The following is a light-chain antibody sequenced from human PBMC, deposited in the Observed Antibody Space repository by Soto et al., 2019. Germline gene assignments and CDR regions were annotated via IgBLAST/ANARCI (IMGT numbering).Light chain of an antibody. CDR1: QSVSSSY. Sequence: EIVLTQSPGTLSLSPGERATLSCRASQSVSSSYLAWYQQKPGQAPRLLIYGASSRDTGIPDRFSGSGSGTDFTLTISRLEPEDFAVYYCQQYGSSHYTFGQGTKLEIK. V-gene: IGKV3-20*01. CDR2: GAS. CDR3: QQYGSSHYT. J-gene: IGKJ2*01.